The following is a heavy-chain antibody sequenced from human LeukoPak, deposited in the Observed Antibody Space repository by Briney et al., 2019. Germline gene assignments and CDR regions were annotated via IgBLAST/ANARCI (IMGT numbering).Heavy chain of an antibody. CDR1: GFTFSSYA. CDR2: ISASDGST. Sequence: AGSLRLYSAASGFTFSSYAMSWDRQAPGKGLEWVSVISASDGSTYYADSVKGRFTISRDNSKNTLYLQMNSLRAEDTAVYYCAKGRCSSNTCPFDYWGKGTLVTVSS. CDR3: AKGRCSSNTCPFDY. D-gene: IGHD2-2*01. V-gene: IGHV3-23*01. J-gene: IGHJ4*02.